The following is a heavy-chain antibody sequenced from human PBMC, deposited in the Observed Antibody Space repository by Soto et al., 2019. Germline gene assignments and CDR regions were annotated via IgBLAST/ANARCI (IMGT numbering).Heavy chain of an antibody. CDR2: IWYDGNNK. CDR3: ARGFKAAASGYYFDH. CDR1: GFIFSGYG. V-gene: IGHV3-33*01. J-gene: IGHJ4*02. D-gene: IGHD6-25*01. Sequence: GGSLRLSCAASGFIFSGYGMHWVRQAPGKGLEWVAVIWYDGNNKYYSDSVKGRFTISRDNSKNTLYLQMNSLRAEDTALYYCARGFKAAASGYYFDHWGQGTLVTVSS.